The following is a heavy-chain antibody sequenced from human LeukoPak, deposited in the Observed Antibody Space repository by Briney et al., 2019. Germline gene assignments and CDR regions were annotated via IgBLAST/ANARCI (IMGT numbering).Heavy chain of an antibody. V-gene: IGHV3-30-3*01. Sequence: AGGSLRLSCAASGFTFSSYAMHWVRQAPGKGLEWVAVISYDGSNKYYADSVKGRFTISRDNSKNTLYLQMNSLRAEDTAVYYCARGLHVDTAMVTPLDWFDPWGQGTLVTVSS. D-gene: IGHD5-18*01. CDR3: ARGLHVDTAMVTPLDWFDP. CDR2: ISYDGSNK. CDR1: GFTFSSYA. J-gene: IGHJ5*02.